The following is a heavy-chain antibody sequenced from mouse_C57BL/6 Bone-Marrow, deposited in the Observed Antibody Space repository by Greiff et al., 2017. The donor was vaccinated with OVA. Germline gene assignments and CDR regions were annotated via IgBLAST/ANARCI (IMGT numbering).Heavy chain of an antibody. CDR3: TSPPINTVVDY. Sequence: QVQLQQSGAELVRPGASVTLSCKASGYTFTDYEMHWVKQTPVHGLEWIGAIDPETGGTAYNQKFKGKAILTADKSSNTAYMELRSLTTEDSAVYYCTSPPINTVVDYWGQGTTLTVSS. V-gene: IGHV1-15*01. CDR1: GYTFTDYE. J-gene: IGHJ2*01. CDR2: IDPETGGT. D-gene: IGHD1-1*01.